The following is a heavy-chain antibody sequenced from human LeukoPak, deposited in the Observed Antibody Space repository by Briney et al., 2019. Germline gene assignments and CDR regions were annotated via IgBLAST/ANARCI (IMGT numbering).Heavy chain of an antibody. Sequence: PGGSLRLSCAASGLSFGFYAMSWVRQAPGKGLEWVSSISGGGAGTYYADSVRGRFTISRDNSKNTLYLQMNSLRAEDTAVYYCARETYYYDSSGYYLFDYWGQGTLVTVSS. CDR3: ARETYYYDSSGYYLFDY. D-gene: IGHD3-22*01. CDR1: GLSFGFYA. CDR2: ISGGGAGT. J-gene: IGHJ4*02. V-gene: IGHV3-23*01.